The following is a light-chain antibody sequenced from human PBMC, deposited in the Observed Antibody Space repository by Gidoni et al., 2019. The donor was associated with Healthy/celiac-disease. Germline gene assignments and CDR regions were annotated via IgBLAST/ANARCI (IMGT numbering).Light chain of an antibody. CDR2: GAS. Sequence: SQSVSSSYFAWYQQKPGQAPRRLSYGASSRATGLPDRFSGSGSGKDSTLTISRLEHEDSAVYYCQQYGSSPTFGGGTKVEIK. J-gene: IGKJ4*01. V-gene: IGKV3-20*01. CDR1: QSVSSSY. CDR3: QQYGSSPT.